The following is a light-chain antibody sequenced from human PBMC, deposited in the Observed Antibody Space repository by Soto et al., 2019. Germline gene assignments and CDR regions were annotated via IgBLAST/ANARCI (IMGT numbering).Light chain of an antibody. V-gene: IGKV1-39*01. CDR1: QSVDTY. J-gene: IGKJ2*01. CDR2: SAS. Sequence: DTQMTQSPSSLSASVGDRVTISCRASQSVDTYLNWYQLKPEKAPKLLISSASTLQSGVPSRFSGSGSGTDFTLSISSLQPEDFATYYCQQSYGIPYTFGQGTKLEIK. CDR3: QQSYGIPYT.